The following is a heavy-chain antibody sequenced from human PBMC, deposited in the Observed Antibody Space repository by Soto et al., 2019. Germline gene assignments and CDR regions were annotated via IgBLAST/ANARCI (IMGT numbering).Heavy chain of an antibody. V-gene: IGHV3-30*04. CDR3: AREVWKEDVVVPAANWFDP. CDR1: GFTFSSYA. Sequence: GESLKISCAASGFTFSSYAMHWVRQAPGEGLGWVAVISYDGSNKYYAGSVKGRFTIARGKYKNTMDLQMNSLRAEEKAVYYGAREVWKEDVVVPAANWFDPWGQGTLVTVSS. D-gene: IGHD2-2*01. CDR2: ISYDGSNK. J-gene: IGHJ5*02.